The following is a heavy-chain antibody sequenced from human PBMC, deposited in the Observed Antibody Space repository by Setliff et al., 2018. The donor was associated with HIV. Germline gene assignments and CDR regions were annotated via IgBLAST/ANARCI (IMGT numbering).Heavy chain of an antibody. Sequence: GGSLRLSCAASGFIFVSSAMHWVRQAPGKGLDFVSGISSNGDTTYYADSVKGRFTISRDNSKNTLFLQMGSLRPEDMAVHYCARGPALTTVTNPFDYWGQGTLVTVSS. CDR3: ARGPALTTVTNPFDY. CDR2: ISSNGDTT. CDR1: GFIFVSSA. D-gene: IGHD4-4*01. J-gene: IGHJ4*02. V-gene: IGHV3-64*02.